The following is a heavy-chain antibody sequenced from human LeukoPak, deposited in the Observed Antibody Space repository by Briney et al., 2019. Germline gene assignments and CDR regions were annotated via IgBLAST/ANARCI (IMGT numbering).Heavy chain of an antibody. CDR1: GFTFSSYW. CDR3: ARAAMVRGVIRIDNWFDP. Sequence: GGSLRLSCAASGFTFSSYWMHWVRQAPGKGLVWVSRINSDGSSTSYADSVKGRFTISRDNAKNTLYLQMNSLRAEDTAVYYCARAAMVRGVIRIDNWFDPWGQGTLVTVSS. J-gene: IGHJ5*02. CDR2: INSDGSST. V-gene: IGHV3-74*01. D-gene: IGHD3-10*01.